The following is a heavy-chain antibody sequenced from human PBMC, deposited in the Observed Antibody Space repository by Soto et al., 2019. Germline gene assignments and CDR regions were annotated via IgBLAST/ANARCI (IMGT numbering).Heavy chain of an antibody. CDR3: ASDPSSGGYCPGPCFDY. D-gene: IGHD2-21*01. J-gene: IGHJ4*02. V-gene: IGHV4-30-4*01. Sequence: PSETLSLTCTVSGVSITSSDYYWTWIRQPPGKGPECIGYISYSGGTNYNPSLKSRVTISVDTSKNQFSLNLSSVTAADTAVYYCASDPSSGGYCPGPCFDYWGQGTLVTVSS. CDR2: ISYSGGT. CDR1: GVSITSSDYY.